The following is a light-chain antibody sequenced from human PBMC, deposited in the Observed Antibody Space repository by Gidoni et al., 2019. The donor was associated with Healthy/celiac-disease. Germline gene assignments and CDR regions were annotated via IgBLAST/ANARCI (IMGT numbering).Light chain of an antibody. CDR2: DAS. CDR3: QQRSNWLYT. V-gene: IGKV3-11*01. Sequence: EIVLTQSPATLSLSPGERATFYCRASQSVSSYFAWYQQKPGQAPRLLIYDASNRATGIPARFSGSGSGTDFTLNISSLEAEDFAVYYCQQRSNWLYTFGQGTKLEIK. CDR1: QSVSSY. J-gene: IGKJ2*01.